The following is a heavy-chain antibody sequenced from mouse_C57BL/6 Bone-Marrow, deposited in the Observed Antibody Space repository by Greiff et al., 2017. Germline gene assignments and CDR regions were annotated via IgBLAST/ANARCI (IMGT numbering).Heavy chain of an antibody. CDR3: ARRTVVGRYFDV. J-gene: IGHJ1*03. CDR2: IYPGDGDT. CDR1: GYAFSSSW. D-gene: IGHD1-1*01. V-gene: IGHV1-82*01. Sequence: QVQLQQSGPELVKPGASVKISCKASGYAFSSSWMNWVKQRPGKGLEWIGRIYPGDGDTNYNGKFKGKATLTADKSSSTAYMQISSLTSEDSAVYFCARRTVVGRYFDVWGTGTTVTVSS.